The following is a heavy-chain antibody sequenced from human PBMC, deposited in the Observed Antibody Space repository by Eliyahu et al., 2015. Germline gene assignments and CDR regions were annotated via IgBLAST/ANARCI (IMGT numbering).Heavy chain of an antibody. CDR2: INPNSGGT. J-gene: IGHJ4*02. Sequence: QVQLVQSGAEVXKPGASVKVSCXASGXXFXGXYMXWVRQAPGQGLEWMGWINPNSGGTNYAQKFQGRVTMTRDTSISTAYMELSRLRSDDTAVYYCARDPLYCTGGVCYYFDYWGQGTLVTVSS. V-gene: IGHV1-2*02. CDR1: GXXFXGXY. CDR3: ARDPLYCTGGVCYYFDY. D-gene: IGHD2-8*02.